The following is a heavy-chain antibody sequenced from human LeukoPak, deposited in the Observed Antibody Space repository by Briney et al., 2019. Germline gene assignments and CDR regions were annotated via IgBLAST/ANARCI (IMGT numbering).Heavy chain of an antibody. CDR1: GFTFSNAW. J-gene: IGHJ3*02. D-gene: IGHD3-22*01. CDR2: IKSKTDGGTT. V-gene: IGHV3-15*01. Sequence: GGSLRLSCAASGFTFSNAWMSWVRQAPGKGLEWVGRIKSKTDGGTTDYAAPVKGRFTISGDDSKNTLYLQMNSLKTEDTAVYYCTTARYYYDSSGAWDAFDIWGQGTMVTVSS. CDR3: TTARYYYDSSGAWDAFDI.